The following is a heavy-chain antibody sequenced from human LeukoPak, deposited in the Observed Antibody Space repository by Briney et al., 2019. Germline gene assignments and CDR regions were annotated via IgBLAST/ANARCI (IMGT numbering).Heavy chain of an antibody. J-gene: IGHJ4*02. CDR3: AKDRTSVHLWLSDLDY. CDR1: GFTFSSYV. V-gene: IGHV3-30*18. CDR2: ISYDGGNK. D-gene: IGHD5-18*01. Sequence: GGSLRLSCAASGFTFSSYVMHWVRQAPGKGLEWVAIISYDGGNKYYADSVKGRFTISRDNSKNTLFLQMNSLRAEDTAVYYCAKDRTSVHLWLSDLDYWGQGALVTVSS.